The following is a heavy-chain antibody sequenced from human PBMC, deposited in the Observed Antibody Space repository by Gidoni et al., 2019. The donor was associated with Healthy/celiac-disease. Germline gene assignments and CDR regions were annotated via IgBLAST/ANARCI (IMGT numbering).Heavy chain of an antibody. CDR2: ISSSSSYI. CDR3: ARGGTSDAFDI. D-gene: IGHD1-26*01. Sequence: EVQLVESGGGLVKPGGSLRLSCAASGFTFSSYSMNWVRQAPGKGLEWVSSISSSSSYIYYADSVKGRFTISRDNAKNALYLQMNSLRAEDTAVYYCARGGTSDAFDIWGQGTMVTVSS. J-gene: IGHJ3*02. CDR1: GFTFSSYS. V-gene: IGHV3-21*01.